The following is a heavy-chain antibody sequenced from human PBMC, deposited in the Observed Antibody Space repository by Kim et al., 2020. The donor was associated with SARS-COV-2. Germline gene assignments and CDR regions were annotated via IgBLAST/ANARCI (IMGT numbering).Heavy chain of an antibody. V-gene: IGHV1-8*01. CDR3: ARGGVAAVPHGMDV. CDR1: GYTFTSYD. J-gene: IGHJ6*02. D-gene: IGHD6-13*01. CDR2: MNPNSGNT. Sequence: ASVKVSCKASGYTFTSYDINWVRQATGQGLEWMGWMNPNSGNTGYAQKFQGRVTMTRNTSISTAYMELSSLRSEDTAVYYCARGGVAAVPHGMDVWGQGTTVTVSS.